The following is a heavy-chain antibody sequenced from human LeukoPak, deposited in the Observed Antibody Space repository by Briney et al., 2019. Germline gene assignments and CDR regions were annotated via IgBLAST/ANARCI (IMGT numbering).Heavy chain of an antibody. CDR1: GYTFTSFY. CDR3: AARPALWFGVPGFDP. V-gene: IGHV1-46*01. CDR2: INPSGGSV. J-gene: IGHJ5*02. D-gene: IGHD3-10*01. Sequence: ASVKVSCKASGYTFTSFYMHWVRQAPGRGLEWMGLINPSGGSVIYAQKFQERVTITRDMSTSTAYMELSSLRSEDTAVYYCAARPALWFGVPGFDPWGQGTLVTVSS.